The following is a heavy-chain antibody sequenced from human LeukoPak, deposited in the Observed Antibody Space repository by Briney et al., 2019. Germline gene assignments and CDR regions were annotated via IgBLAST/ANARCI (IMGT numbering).Heavy chain of an antibody. Sequence: GGSLRLSCATPGFTFSNYAMTWVRQTPGKGLECVSAITSGGDTHYADSVKGRFTVSRDNSENTLYMQMNSLRAEDTAVYYCAKCAAGGGSCYGWNWGQGTLVTVSS. V-gene: IGHV3-23*01. D-gene: IGHD2-15*01. J-gene: IGHJ4*02. CDR1: GFTFSNYA. CDR3: AKCAAGGGSCYGWN. CDR2: ITSGGDT.